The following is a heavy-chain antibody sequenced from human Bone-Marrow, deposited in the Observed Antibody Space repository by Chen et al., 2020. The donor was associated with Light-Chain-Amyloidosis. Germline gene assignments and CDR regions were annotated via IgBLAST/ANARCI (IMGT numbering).Heavy chain of an antibody. D-gene: IGHD5-12*01. Sequence: EGQLEQSGPEVKKPGESLKISCKGSGYTFPNYWIGWVPQMPGKGLEWMTVIYPDDSDARDSPSFERQATISADKSITTAYLQCRSLKASDTAIYYCARRRDGYNFDYWGQGTLVTVSS. J-gene: IGHJ4*02. V-gene: IGHV5-51*01. CDR2: IYPDDSDA. CDR3: ARRRDGYNFDY. CDR1: GYTFPNYW.